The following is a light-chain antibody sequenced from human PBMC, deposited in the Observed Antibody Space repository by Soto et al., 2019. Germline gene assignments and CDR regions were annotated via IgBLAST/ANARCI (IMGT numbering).Light chain of an antibody. CDR2: GAS. CDR3: QQYNKWPLFT. J-gene: IGKJ3*01. CDR1: QSVSSN. V-gene: IGKV3-15*01. Sequence: EVVMTQSPATLSVSAGERATLSCRDSQSVSSNLAWYQLRPGQAPRLLIYGASTRATGIPARFSGSGSGTEFTLTISSLQSEDFALYYCQQYNKWPLFTFGPGTRVDIK.